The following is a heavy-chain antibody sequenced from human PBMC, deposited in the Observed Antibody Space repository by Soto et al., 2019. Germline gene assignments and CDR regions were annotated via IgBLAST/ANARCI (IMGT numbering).Heavy chain of an antibody. J-gene: IGHJ4*02. CDR1: GVSCSGYY. CDR2: ITHSAST. Sequence: QVQLQQWGAGLLKPSETLSLTCAVYGVSCSGYYWTWIRQPPVKGLAWIGEITHSASTNWIVEISHSESTNDNPSLERRVTITVDSSKNQFSQKLNSVPAADTAVYCGARLSTTVTARRFAYWGQGNLVTVSS. D-gene: IGHD4-17*01. CDR3: ARLSTTVTARRFAY. V-gene: IGHV4-34*01.